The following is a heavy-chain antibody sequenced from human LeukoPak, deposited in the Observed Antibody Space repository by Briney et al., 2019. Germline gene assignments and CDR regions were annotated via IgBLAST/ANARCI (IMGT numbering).Heavy chain of an antibody. CDR1: GGSIRSYY. CDR2: IYYSGST. Sequence: PSETLSLTCTVSGGSIRSYYWSWIRQPPGKGLEWIGYIYYSGSTNYNPSLKSRVTISVDTSRNQFSLKLTSVTAADTAVYYCARASLDYFDYWGQGTLVTVSS. V-gene: IGHV4-59*01. D-gene: IGHD6-13*01. CDR3: ARASLDYFDY. J-gene: IGHJ4*02.